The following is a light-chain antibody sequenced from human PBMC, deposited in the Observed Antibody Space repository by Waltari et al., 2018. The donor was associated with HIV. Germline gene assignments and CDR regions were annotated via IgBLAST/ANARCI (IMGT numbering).Light chain of an antibody. J-gene: IGLJ2*01. CDR2: DDS. V-gene: IGLV3-21*02. CDR3: QVWYSLTDPVV. CDR1: SIGSKS. Sequence: SYVLTQPPSGSVAPGQTARITCGGNSIGSKSVHRYQQKPGQAPVLVVSDDSDRPSGIPERFSGSKSGNTATLTISRVEAGDEADYYCQVWYSLTDPVVFGGGTKLTVL.